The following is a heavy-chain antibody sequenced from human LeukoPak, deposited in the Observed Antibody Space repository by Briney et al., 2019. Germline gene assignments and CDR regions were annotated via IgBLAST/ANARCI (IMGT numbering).Heavy chain of an antibody. J-gene: IGHJ4*02. Sequence: ASVKVSCKASGYTFTSYGISWVRQAPGQGLEWVGWISAYNGNTNYAQKLQGRVTMTTDTSTSTAYMELRSLRSDDTAVYYCARVRITMIATGADYWGQGTLVTVSS. V-gene: IGHV1-18*01. D-gene: IGHD3-22*01. CDR3: ARVRITMIATGADY. CDR1: GYTFTSYG. CDR2: ISAYNGNT.